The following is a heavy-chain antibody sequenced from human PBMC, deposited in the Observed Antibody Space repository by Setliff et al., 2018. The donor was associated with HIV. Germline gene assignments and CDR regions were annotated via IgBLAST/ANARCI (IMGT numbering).Heavy chain of an antibody. Sequence: PGGSLRLSCAASGFTFSDYYMGWVRQAPGKGLEWVSGISGSGGSTYYADSGKGRFTISRDNSKNTLYMQMNSLRVEDTAIYYCAKVSRGTVVRGVIIVGYFDYWGQGTLVTVSS. CDR2: ISGSGGST. D-gene: IGHD3-10*01. CDR1: GFTFSDYY. J-gene: IGHJ4*02. CDR3: AKVSRGTVVRGVIIVGYFDY. V-gene: IGHV3-23*01.